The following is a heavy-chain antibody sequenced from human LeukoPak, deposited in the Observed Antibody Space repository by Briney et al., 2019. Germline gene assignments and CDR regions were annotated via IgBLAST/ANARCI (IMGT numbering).Heavy chain of an antibody. D-gene: IGHD3-22*01. J-gene: IGHJ4*02. Sequence: GASVKVSCKASGYTFTGYYMHWVRHAPGQGLEWMGRINPNSGGTNYAQKFQGRVTMTRDTTISTAYMELSRLRSDDTAVYYCARAGTMIVVAPGYWGQGTLVTVSS. V-gene: IGHV1-2*06. CDR1: GYTFTGYY. CDR3: ARAGTMIVVAPGY. CDR2: INPNSGGT.